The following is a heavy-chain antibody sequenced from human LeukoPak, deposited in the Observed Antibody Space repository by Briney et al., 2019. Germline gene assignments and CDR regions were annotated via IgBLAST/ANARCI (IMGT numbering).Heavy chain of an antibody. CDR1: GYTFTSYS. CDR3: ARQDYYDSPSHC. D-gene: IGHD3-22*01. J-gene: IGHJ4*02. CDR2: ISAYNGNT. V-gene: IGHV1-18*01. Sequence: ASVKVSCKASGYTFTSYSISWVRQAPEQGLEWMGWISAYNGNTNYAQKLQGRVTMTTDTSTSTAYMELRSLRSDDTAVYYCARQDYYDSPSHCWGQGTLVTVSS.